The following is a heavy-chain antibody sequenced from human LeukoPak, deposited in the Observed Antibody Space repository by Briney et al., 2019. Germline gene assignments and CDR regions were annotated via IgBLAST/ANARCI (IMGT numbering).Heavy chain of an antibody. J-gene: IGHJ6*03. Sequence: GGSLRLSCTASGFTFGDYAMSWVRQAPGKGLEWVGFIRSKAYGGTTEYAASVKGRFTISRDDSKSIAYLQMNSLKTEDTAVYYCTRGFLSHSSSWYNYYYYYMDVWGKGTTVTVSS. CDR2: IRSKAYGGTT. D-gene: IGHD6-13*01. CDR1: GFTFGDYA. CDR3: TRGFLSHSSSWYNYYYYYMDV. V-gene: IGHV3-49*04.